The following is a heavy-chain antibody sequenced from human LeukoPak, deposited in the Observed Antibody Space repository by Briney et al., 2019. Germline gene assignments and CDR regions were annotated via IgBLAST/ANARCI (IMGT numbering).Heavy chain of an antibody. V-gene: IGHV3-30*18. Sequence: GGSLRLSCAASGFTFSSYGMHWVRQAPGKGLEWVALISYDGPIKYYADSVKGRFTISRDNSKNTLYLQMNSLRAEDTAVYYCAKVLIWTYGSGNYYKGAFDIWGQGTMVTVFS. CDR1: GFTFSSYG. CDR3: AKVLIWTYGSGNYYKGAFDI. J-gene: IGHJ3*02. CDR2: ISYDGPIK. D-gene: IGHD3-10*01.